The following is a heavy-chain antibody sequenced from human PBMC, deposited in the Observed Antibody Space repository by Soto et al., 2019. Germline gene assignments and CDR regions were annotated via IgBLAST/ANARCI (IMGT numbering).Heavy chain of an antibody. CDR2: IYWDDDK. V-gene: IGHV2-5*02. D-gene: IGHD2-15*01. Sequence: QITLKESGPTLVKPTQTLTLTCTFSGFSLSTSGVGVGWIRQPPGKALEWLALIYWDDDKRYRSSLKSRLTITKDTSKNQVVHTMTNMDPVDTATYYCAPRQDRYCSGGSCPLFDYWGQGILVTVSS. CDR3: APRQDRYCSGGSCPLFDY. J-gene: IGHJ4*02. CDR1: GFSLSTSGVG.